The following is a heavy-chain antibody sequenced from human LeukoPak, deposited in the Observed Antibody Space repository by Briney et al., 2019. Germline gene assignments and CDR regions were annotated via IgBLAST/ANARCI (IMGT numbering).Heavy chain of an antibody. J-gene: IGHJ4*02. D-gene: IGHD3-22*01. Sequence: PSETLSLTCAVYGGSFSGYYWSWIRQPPGKGLEWIGEINHSGSTNYNPSLKSRVTISVDTSKNQFSLKLSSVTAADTAVYYCARVSPDSSAYVDSWGQGTLVTVSS. CDR2: INHSGST. CDR3: ARVSPDSSAYVDS. CDR1: GGSFSGYY. V-gene: IGHV4-34*01.